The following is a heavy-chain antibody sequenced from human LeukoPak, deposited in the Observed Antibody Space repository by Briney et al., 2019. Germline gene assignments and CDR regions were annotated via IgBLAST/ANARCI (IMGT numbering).Heavy chain of an antibody. Sequence: ASVKVSSKASGYTFTSYAIQWVRQAPGQRLEWMGWILTGNGNTKYSQKFQDRVTITRDTSASTVYMELSSLRSEDTAVYYCARAACTWSCFDYWGQGILVTVSS. V-gene: IGHV1-3*04. D-gene: IGHD2-2*01. J-gene: IGHJ4*02. CDR2: ILTGNGNT. CDR3: ARAACTWSCFDY. CDR1: GYTFTSYA.